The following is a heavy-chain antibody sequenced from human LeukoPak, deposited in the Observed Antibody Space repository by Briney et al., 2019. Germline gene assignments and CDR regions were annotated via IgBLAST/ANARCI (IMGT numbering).Heavy chain of an antibody. CDR1: GFTFSNYR. Sequence: GGSLRLSCAASGFTFSNYRMNWVRQAPGKGLEWVSCISSSSSYIYYADSVKGRFTISRDNAKNSLYLQMNSLKTEDTAVYYCTRHGGRDFWGQGTMVIVSS. CDR3: TRHGGRDF. D-gene: IGHD3-16*01. CDR2: ISSSSSYI. V-gene: IGHV3-21*04. J-gene: IGHJ3*01.